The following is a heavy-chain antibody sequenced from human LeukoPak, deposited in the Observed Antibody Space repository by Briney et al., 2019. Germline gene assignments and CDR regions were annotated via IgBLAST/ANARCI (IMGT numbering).Heavy chain of an antibody. D-gene: IGHD3-22*01. CDR3: ARRRAHYYDSSGYYSRPQRAFDI. J-gene: IGHJ3*02. Sequence: PSQTLSLTCTVSGGSISSGSYYWSWIRQPAGKGLEWIGRIYTSGSTNYNPSLKSRVTISVDTSKNQSSLKLSSVTAADTAVYYCARRRAHYYDSSGYYSRPQRAFDIWGQGTMVSVSS. V-gene: IGHV4-61*02. CDR2: IYTSGST. CDR1: GGSISSGSYY.